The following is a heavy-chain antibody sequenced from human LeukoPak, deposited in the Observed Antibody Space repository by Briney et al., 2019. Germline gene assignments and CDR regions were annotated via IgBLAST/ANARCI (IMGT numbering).Heavy chain of an antibody. V-gene: IGHV3-21*01. CDR1: GFTFSSYS. CDR2: ISSSSSYI. Sequence: PGGSLRPSCAASGFTFSSYSMNWVRQAPGKGLEWDSSISSSSSYIYYADSVKGRFTISRDNAKNSLYLQMNSLRAEDTAVYYCARDYWSVYYMDVWGKGTTVTVSS. CDR3: ARDYWSVYYMDV. J-gene: IGHJ6*03. D-gene: IGHD2-8*02.